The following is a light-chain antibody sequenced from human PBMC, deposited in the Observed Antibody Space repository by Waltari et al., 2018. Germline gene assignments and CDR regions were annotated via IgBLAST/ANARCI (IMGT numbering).Light chain of an antibody. Sequence: QSALTQPASVSGSPGQSITISCTGTSSDVGAYNFVSWYQQPPGKAPKFMIYDVSKRPSGVSNRFSGSKSGNTASLTISGLQAEDEADYYCCSYAGTSTVIFGGGTKLTVL. CDR2: DVS. V-gene: IGLV2-23*02. CDR3: CSYAGTSTVI. CDR1: SSDVGAYNF. J-gene: IGLJ2*01.